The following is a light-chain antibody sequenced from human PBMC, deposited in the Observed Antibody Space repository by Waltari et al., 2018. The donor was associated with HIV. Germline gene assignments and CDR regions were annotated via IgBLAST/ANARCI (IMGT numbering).Light chain of an antibody. CDR2: NDD. V-gene: IGLV1-44*01. CDR3: AAWDDTLKVYV. J-gene: IGLJ1*01. CDR1: GSNIRSNY. Sequence: QSVLAQPPSVSGAPGQRVTISCSGSGSNIRSNYVNWYQQLPVTAPRVLIDNDDRRPSGFPARFSGSKAGTTASLAISGLQSEDEADYYCAAWDDTLKVYVFGTGTKVTVL.